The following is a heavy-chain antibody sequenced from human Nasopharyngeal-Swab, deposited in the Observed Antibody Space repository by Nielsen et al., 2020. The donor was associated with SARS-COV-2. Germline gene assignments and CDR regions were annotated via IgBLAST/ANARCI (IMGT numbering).Heavy chain of an antibody. CDR1: GFTFSTYA. Sequence: GESLKISCAASGFTFSTYAKNWVRQAPGKGLEWVAVISYDGPNKYYADSVKGRFTVSRDNSKNTLYLQMNSLRAEDTAVYYCARPRRELRVYYGMDVWGQGTTVTVSS. CDR3: ARPRRELRVYYGMDV. D-gene: IGHD1-7*01. V-gene: IGHV3-30-3*01. CDR2: ISYDGPNK. J-gene: IGHJ6*02.